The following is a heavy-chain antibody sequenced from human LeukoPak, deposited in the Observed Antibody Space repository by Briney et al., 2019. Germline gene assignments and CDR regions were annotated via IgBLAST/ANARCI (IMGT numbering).Heavy chain of an antibody. CDR1: GFTFDDYG. Sequence: PGGSLRLSCAASGFTFDDYGMSWVRQAPGKGLEWVSGINWNGGSKGYADSVKGRFTISRDNAKNSLYLQMNSLRAEDTALYYCARDPGPGAADAFDIWGQGTMVTVSS. J-gene: IGHJ3*02. CDR2: INWNGGSK. D-gene: IGHD3-10*01. CDR3: ARDPGPGAADAFDI. V-gene: IGHV3-20*04.